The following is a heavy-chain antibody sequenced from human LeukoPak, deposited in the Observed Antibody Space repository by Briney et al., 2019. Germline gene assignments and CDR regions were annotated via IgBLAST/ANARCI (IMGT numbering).Heavy chain of an antibody. D-gene: IGHD7-27*01. Sequence: ASVKVSCKASEYTFTDYYVQWGRQAPGQGLEWMGWINPNTGGANYAQKFQGRVTMTRDTSISTGYLDLSGLRSDDTAVYYCARAKANWGSGDYWGQGTLVTVSS. J-gene: IGHJ4*02. CDR3: ARAKANWGSGDY. V-gene: IGHV1-2*02. CDR1: EYTFTDYY. CDR2: INPNTGGA.